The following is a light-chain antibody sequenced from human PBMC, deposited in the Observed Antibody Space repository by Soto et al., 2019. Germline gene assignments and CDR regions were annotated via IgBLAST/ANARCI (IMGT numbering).Light chain of an antibody. CDR3: SAYAGRYIYV. J-gene: IGLJ1*01. V-gene: IGLV2-11*01. CDR2: DVT. Sequence: QSALTQPRSVSGSPGQSVTISCTGASGDVGAYDYVSWYQQHPGKAPKLMIYDVTKRPSGVPDRFSGSKSGNTASLTISGLQAEDEADYYCSAYAGRYIYVFGTGTRSPS. CDR1: SGDVGAYDY.